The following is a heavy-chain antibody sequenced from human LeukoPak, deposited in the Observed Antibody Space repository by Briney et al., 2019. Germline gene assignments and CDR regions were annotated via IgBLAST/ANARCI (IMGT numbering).Heavy chain of an antibody. CDR1: GGTFSSYA. CDR2: IIPIFGTA. Sequence: SVKVSCKASGGTFSSYAISWVRQAPGQGLEWMGGIIPIFGTANYAQKFQGRVTMTRDTSTSTVYMELSSLRSEDTAVYYCARFRDSDAFDIWGQGTMVTVSS. CDR3: ARFRDSDAFDI. J-gene: IGHJ3*02. D-gene: IGHD3-10*01. V-gene: IGHV1-69*05.